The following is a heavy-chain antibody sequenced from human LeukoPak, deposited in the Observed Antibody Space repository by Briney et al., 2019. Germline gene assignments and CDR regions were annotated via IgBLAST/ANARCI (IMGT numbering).Heavy chain of an antibody. Sequence: SQTLSLTCAVSGGSISSGGYSWSWIRQPPGKGLEWIVYIYHSGSTYYNPSLKSRVTISVDRSKNQFSLKLSSVTAADTAVYYCARDPLGGGSPGYWGQGTLVTVSS. V-gene: IGHV4-30-2*01. D-gene: IGHD2-15*01. J-gene: IGHJ4*02. CDR3: ARDPLGGGSPGY. CDR2: IYHSGST. CDR1: GGSISSGGYS.